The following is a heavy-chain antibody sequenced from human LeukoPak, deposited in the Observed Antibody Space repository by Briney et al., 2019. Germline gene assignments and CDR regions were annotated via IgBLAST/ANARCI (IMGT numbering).Heavy chain of an antibody. CDR1: GFTFSSYG. Sequence: GGSLRLSCAASGFTFSSYGMHWVRQAPGKGLEWVAVISYDGSNKYYADSVKGRFTISRDNSKNTLYLQMTSLRAEDTAVYYCAKAGPSYDILTGYYPEYYFDYWGQGTLVTVSS. D-gene: IGHD3-9*01. V-gene: IGHV3-30*18. CDR2: ISYDGSNK. J-gene: IGHJ4*02. CDR3: AKAGPSYDILTGYYPEYYFDY.